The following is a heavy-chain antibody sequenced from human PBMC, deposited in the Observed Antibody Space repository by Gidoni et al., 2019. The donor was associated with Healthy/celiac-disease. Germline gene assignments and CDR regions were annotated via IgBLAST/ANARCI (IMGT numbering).Heavy chain of an antibody. CDR3: ARGRLAAAGD. V-gene: IGHV3-53*02. Sequence: EVQLVETGGGLIQPGGYLRIYCAASGFTVSSNYMSWVRQAPGKGLEWVSVIYSGGSTYYADSVKGRFTISRDNSKNTLYLQMNSLRAEDTAVYYCARGRLAAAGDWGQGTLVTVSS. CDR1: GFTVSSNY. J-gene: IGHJ4*02. D-gene: IGHD6-13*01. CDR2: IYSGGST.